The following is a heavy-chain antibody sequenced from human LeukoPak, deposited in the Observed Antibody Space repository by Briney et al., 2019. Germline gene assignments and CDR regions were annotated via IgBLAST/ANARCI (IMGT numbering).Heavy chain of an antibody. V-gene: IGHV3-23*01. D-gene: IGHD6-19*01. CDR1: GFTFTTHA. CDR3: AKQRAGSAWFTLDF. CDR2: FSGSITKT. Sequence: GGFLRLSCVASGFTFTTHAMSWVRQAPGKGLEWVSAFSGSITKTYYANSVKGRFTISRDNSKNTLYLQMSSLRAEDTALYYCAKQRAGSAWFTLDFWGPGTLVTVSS. J-gene: IGHJ4*02.